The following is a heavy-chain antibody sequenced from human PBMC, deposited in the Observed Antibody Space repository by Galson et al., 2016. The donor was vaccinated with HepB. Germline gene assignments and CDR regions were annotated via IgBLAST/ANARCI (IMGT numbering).Heavy chain of an antibody. Sequence: SVKVSCKASGYTFTSFGISWVRQAPGQGLEWMGWISAYNGNIKFAQRFQGRVTLTTDTSTSTAYMEIKSLRSDDTAVYYCAREPAPITGPLFDYWGQGTLVAVSS. CDR3: AREPAPITGPLFDY. CDR1: GYTFTSFG. V-gene: IGHV1-18*01. CDR2: ISAYNGNI. D-gene: IGHD1-20*01. J-gene: IGHJ4*02.